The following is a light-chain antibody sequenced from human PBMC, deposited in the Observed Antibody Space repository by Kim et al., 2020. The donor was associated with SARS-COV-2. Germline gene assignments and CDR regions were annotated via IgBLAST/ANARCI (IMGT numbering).Light chain of an antibody. J-gene: IGKJ2*01. CDR1: QSVRSSY. Sequence: EIVLTQSPGTLSLSPGERAPLSCRASQSVRSSYLAWYQQKPGQAPRLLIYGASSRATGIPDRFSGSGSGTDFTLTISRLEPEDFAVYYCQQYGSAPQTFGQGTKLEI. CDR3: QQYGSAPQT. CDR2: GAS. V-gene: IGKV3-20*01.